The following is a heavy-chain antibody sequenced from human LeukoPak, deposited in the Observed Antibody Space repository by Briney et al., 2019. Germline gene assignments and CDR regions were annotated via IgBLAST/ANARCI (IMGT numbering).Heavy chain of an antibody. J-gene: IGHJ4*02. CDR2: ISYDGSNK. CDR1: GFTFSSYA. CDR3: LHYDSGRI. Sequence: PGRSLRLSCAASGFTFSSYAMYWVRQAPGKGLEWVAVISYDGSNKYYADSVKGRFTISRDNSKNSLYLQMNSLRGEDTAVYYCLHYDSGRIWGQGTLVTVSS. V-gene: IGHV3-30-3*01. D-gene: IGHD3-10*01.